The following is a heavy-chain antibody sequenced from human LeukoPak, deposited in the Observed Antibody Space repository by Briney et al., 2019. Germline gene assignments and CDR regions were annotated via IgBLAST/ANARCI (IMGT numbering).Heavy chain of an antibody. V-gene: IGHV3-30-3*01. J-gene: IGHJ4*02. CDR1: GFTFSSYA. CDR3: ARGWGYSSSWYGY. D-gene: IGHD6-13*01. CDR2: ISYDGSNK. Sequence: GGSLRLSCAASGFTFSSYAMHWVRQAPGKGLEWVAVISYDGSNKYYADSVKGRFTISRDYSKNTLYLQMNSLRAEDTAVYYCARGWGYSSSWYGYWGQGTLVTVSS.